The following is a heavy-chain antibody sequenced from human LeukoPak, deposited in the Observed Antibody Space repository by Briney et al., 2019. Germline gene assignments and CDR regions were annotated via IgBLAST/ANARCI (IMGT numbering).Heavy chain of an antibody. CDR1: GGSFSGYY. V-gene: IGHV4-34*01. CDR3: AVGVSFDY. CDR2: INHSGST. D-gene: IGHD3-10*01. Sequence: SETLSLTCAVYGGSFSGYYWSWIRQPPGKGLEWIGEINHSGSTNYNPPLKSRVTISVDTSKNQFSLKLSSVTAADTAVYYCAVGVSFDYWGQGTLVTVSS. J-gene: IGHJ4*02.